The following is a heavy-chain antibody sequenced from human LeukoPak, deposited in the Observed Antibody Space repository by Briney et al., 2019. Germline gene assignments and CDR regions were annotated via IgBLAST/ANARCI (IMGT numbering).Heavy chain of an antibody. D-gene: IGHD3-3*01. CDR3: ARDSSYDFWSGNGGFDY. V-gene: IGHV4-4*07. CDR1: GGSISSYY. Sequence: SETLSLTCTVSGGSISSYYWSWIRQPAGKGLEWIGRIYTSGSPNYNPSLKSRVTMSVDTSKNQFSLKLSSVTAADTAVYYCARDSSYDFWSGNGGFDYWGQGTLVTVSS. J-gene: IGHJ4*02. CDR2: IYTSGSP.